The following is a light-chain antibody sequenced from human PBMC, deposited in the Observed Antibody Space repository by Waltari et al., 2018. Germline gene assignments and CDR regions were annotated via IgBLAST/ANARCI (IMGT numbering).Light chain of an antibody. CDR1: SSDVGTYNY. Sequence: QSALTQPASVSGSPGQSITISCTGTSSDVGTYNYVSWYQQHPGKAPKLMIFDVSIRPSGVSNRCSGTKSGNTASLTISVLQAEDEADYYCSSYISSSTLELFGGGTSLTVL. CDR2: DVS. CDR3: SSYISSSTLEL. J-gene: IGLJ2*01. V-gene: IGLV2-14*03.